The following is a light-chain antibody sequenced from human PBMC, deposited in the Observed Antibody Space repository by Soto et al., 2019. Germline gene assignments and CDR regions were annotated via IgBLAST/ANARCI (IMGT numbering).Light chain of an antibody. Sequence: DIQMTQSPSTLSASVGDRVTITCRASQSIGDHLAWYQKRPGKVPKVLIYRASNLERGVPSRFSGGGSGTEFTLTINSLQPDDVVTYFCQHFYTYPIAVGGGTKVEIK. CDR2: RAS. J-gene: IGKJ4*01. V-gene: IGKV1-5*03. CDR3: QHFYTYPIA. CDR1: QSIGDH.